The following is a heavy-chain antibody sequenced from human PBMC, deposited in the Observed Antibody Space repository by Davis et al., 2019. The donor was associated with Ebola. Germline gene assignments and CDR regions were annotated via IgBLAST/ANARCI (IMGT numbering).Heavy chain of an antibody. V-gene: IGHV1-2*04. CDR1: GYTFTSYY. Sequence: ASVKVSCKASGYTFTSYYMHWVRQAPGQGLEWMGWINPNSGGTNYAQKFQGWVTMTRDTSISTAYMELSRLRSDDTAVYYCAREGRGSVAGKSWFDPWGQGTLVTVSS. CDR2: INPNSGGT. CDR3: AREGRGSVAGKSWFDP. D-gene: IGHD6-19*01. J-gene: IGHJ5*02.